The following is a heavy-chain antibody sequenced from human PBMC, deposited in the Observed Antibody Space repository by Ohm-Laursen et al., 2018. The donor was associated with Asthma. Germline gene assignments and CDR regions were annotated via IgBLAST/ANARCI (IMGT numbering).Heavy chain of an antibody. CDR1: GYTFSRYS. J-gene: IGHJ4*02. V-gene: IGHV3-21*04. D-gene: IGHD2/OR15-2a*01. CDR3: ATAPNEYYS. CDR2: ISTASTFI. Sequence: SLRLSCAASGYTFSRYSTHWVRQVPGKGLEWVASISTASTFIYYADSVRGRFTTSRDNAKNSVYLQMNSLRAEDTAMYHCATAPNEYYSRGQGTLVTVSS.